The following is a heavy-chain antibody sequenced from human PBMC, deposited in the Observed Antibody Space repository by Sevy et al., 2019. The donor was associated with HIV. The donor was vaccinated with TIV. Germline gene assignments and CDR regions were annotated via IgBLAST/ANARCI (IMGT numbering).Heavy chain of an antibody. J-gene: IGHJ4*02. D-gene: IGHD3-3*01. Sequence: ASVKVSCKASGYTFTSYYMHWVRQAPGQGLEWMGIINPSGGSTSYAQKFQGRVTMTRDTSTSTVYMELSGLRSEDTAVYYCAREHYHYDSPDYWGQGTLVTVSS. CDR3: AREHYHYDSPDY. V-gene: IGHV1-46*01. CDR1: GYTFTSYY. CDR2: INPSGGST.